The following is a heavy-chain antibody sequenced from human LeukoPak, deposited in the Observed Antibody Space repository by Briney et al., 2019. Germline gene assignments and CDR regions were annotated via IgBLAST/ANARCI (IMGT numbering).Heavy chain of an antibody. Sequence: GASVKVSCKASGYTFTSYGISWVRQAPGQGPEWMGWISAYSGNTNYAQKLQGRVTMTTDTSTSTAYMELRSLRSDDTAVYYCARVRELPDYYMDVWGKGTTVTISS. CDR3: ARVRELPDYYMDV. CDR1: GYTFTSYG. J-gene: IGHJ6*03. V-gene: IGHV1-18*01. D-gene: IGHD1-26*01. CDR2: ISAYSGNT.